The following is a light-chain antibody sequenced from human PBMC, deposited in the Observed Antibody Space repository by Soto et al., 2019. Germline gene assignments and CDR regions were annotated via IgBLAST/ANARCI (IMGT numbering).Light chain of an antibody. Sequence: EIVMTQSPATLSVSPGERASLSCRASQSISSDFAWYQQKPCQAPRLLIYGASTRATGIPARFTGSGSGTEFTLTISSLQSEDFAVYYCQQYYNWPPLTFGGGTKVQIK. J-gene: IGKJ4*01. CDR2: GAS. V-gene: IGKV3-15*01. CDR3: QQYYNWPPLT. CDR1: QSISSD.